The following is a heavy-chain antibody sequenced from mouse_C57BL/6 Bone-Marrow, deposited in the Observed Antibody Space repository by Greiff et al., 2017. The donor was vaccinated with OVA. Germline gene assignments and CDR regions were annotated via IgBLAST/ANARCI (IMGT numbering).Heavy chain of an antibody. D-gene: IGHD1-1*01. J-gene: IGHJ2*01. CDR2: IDPFASYT. V-gene: IGHV1-69*01. CDR3: AREYYGSSYGY. Sequence: VQLQQPGAELVLPGASVKLSCKASGYTFTSYWMPWVKQRPGQGLEWIGEIDPFASYTNYTQTFKGKSTLTVDKSSSTAYMQLSSLTSEDSAVYYCAREYYGSSYGYWGQGTTLTVSS. CDR1: GYTFTSYW.